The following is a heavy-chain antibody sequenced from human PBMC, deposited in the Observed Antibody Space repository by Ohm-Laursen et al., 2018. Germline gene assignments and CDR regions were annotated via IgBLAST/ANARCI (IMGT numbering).Heavy chain of an antibody. CDR1: GASISSGGYY. CDR3: ASWEQYNWFDP. V-gene: IGHV4-31*03. Sequence: TLSLTCPVSGASISSGGYYWSWIRQHPGKGLEWIGYIYDSGSTSYNPSLKSRVTISVDTSKNQFSLKLSSVTAADTAVYYCASWEQYNWFDPWGQGTLVTVSS. J-gene: IGHJ5*02. D-gene: IGHD1/OR15-1a*01. CDR2: IYDSGST.